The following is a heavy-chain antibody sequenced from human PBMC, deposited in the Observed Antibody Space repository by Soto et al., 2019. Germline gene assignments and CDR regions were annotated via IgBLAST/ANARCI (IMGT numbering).Heavy chain of an antibody. D-gene: IGHD3-3*01. CDR3: ARVIMIFGVANLGSYFDY. Sequence: SVKGSCKASGYTFSNFGLSWGRQAPVQGLEWMGWISPSNGQTIYAQNFHGRVTMTTDTSTATAHMELRSLISDDTAVYYCARVIMIFGVANLGSYFDYWGQGTRVTVSS. J-gene: IGHJ4*02. CDR2: ISPSNGQT. CDR1: GYTFSNFG. V-gene: IGHV1-18*01.